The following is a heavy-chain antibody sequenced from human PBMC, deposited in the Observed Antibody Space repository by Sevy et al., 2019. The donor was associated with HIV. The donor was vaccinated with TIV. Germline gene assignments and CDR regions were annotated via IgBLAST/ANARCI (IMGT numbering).Heavy chain of an antibody. Sequence: SGPTLVNPTQTLTLTCTFSGFSLSTSGVGVGWIRQPPGKALEWLALIYWDDDKRYSPSLISRLTITKDTSNNQVVLTIPNMDPVDTATYYCAHTSPYGDYVHFEYWGQRTLVIVSS. CDR3: AHTSPYGDYVHFEY. J-gene: IGHJ4*02. CDR1: GFSLSTSGVG. D-gene: IGHD4-17*01. CDR2: IYWDDDK. V-gene: IGHV2-5*02.